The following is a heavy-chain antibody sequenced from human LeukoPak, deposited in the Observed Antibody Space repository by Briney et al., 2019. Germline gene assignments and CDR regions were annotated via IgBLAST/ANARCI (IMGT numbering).Heavy chain of an antibody. V-gene: IGHV4-34*01. J-gene: IGHJ4*02. CDR1: GFTFSSYS. D-gene: IGHD1-26*01. CDR3: ARHGTQWELLE. CDR2: INHSGST. Sequence: GSLRLSCAASGFTFSSYSMNWVRQAPGKGLEWIGDINHSGSTSYNPSLKSRVTISVDTSKNQFSLKVKSVTAADTAVYYCARHGTQWELLEWGQGTLVTVPS.